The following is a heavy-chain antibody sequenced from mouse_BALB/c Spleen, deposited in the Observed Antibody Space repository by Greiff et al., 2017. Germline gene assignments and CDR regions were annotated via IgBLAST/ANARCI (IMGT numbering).Heavy chain of an antibody. J-gene: IGHJ3*01. CDR3: ARTDYDYAAY. Sequence: EVQLQESGPGLVKPSQSLSLTCSVTGYSITSGYYWNWIRQFPGNKLEWMGYISYDGSNNYNPSLKNRISITRDTSKNQFFLKLNSVTTEDTATYYCARTDYDYAAYWGQGTLVTVSA. CDR1: GYSITSGYY. V-gene: IGHV3-6*02. CDR2: ISYDGSN. D-gene: IGHD2-4*01.